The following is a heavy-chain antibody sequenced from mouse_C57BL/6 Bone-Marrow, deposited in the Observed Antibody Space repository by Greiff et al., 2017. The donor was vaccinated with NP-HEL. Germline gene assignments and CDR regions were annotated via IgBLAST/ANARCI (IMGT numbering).Heavy chain of an antibody. CDR2: IWSDGST. D-gene: IGHD2-3*01. CDR1: GFSLTSYG. V-gene: IGHV2-6-1*01. CDR3: ARHGPIYDYFDD. Sequence: VQRVESGPGLVAPSQSLSITCTVSGFSLTSYGVHWVRQPPGKGLEWLVVIWSDGSTTYNSALKSRLSISKDNSTSQDFLKMNSLQTDDTAMDNCARHGPIYDYFDDWGKGTTLTVSS. J-gene: IGHJ2*01.